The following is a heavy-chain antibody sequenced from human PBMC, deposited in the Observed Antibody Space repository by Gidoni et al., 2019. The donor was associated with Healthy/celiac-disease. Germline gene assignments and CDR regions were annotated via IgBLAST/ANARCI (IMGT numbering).Heavy chain of an antibody. Sequence: QVQLGQSGAEVKKPGSAVKVSCQASGGTFTSYAIRGVRQAPGQGLEWLGGIIPIFGTANYAQTCQGRVTITADESTSTAYMELSSLRSEDTAVYYCASGDYGCNPDYWYFDLWGRGTLVTVSS. V-gene: IGHV1-69*01. CDR1: GGTFTSYA. J-gene: IGHJ2*01. CDR2: IIPIFGTA. D-gene: IGHD4-17*01. CDR3: ASGDYGCNPDYWYFDL.